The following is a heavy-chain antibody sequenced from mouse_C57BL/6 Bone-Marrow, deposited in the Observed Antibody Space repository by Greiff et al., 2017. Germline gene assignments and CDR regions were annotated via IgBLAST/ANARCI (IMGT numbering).Heavy chain of an antibody. J-gene: IGHJ1*03. CDR2: IHPNSGST. D-gene: IGHD3-2*02. Sequence: QVQLQQSGAELVKPGASVKLSCKASGYTFTSYWMHWVKQRPGQGLEWIGMIHPNSGSTNYNEKFKSKATLTVDKSSSTAYMQLSSLTSEDSAVYYCARSGRQLRLRPWYFDVWGTGTTVTVSS. CDR1: GYTFTSYW. V-gene: IGHV1-64*01. CDR3: ARSGRQLRLRPWYFDV.